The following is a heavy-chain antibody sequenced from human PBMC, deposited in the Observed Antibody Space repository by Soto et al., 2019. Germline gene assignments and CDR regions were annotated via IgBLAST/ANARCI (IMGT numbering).Heavy chain of an antibody. V-gene: IGHV4-30-4*01. CDR3: ASFPTAVIKGYFDY. J-gene: IGHJ4*02. Sequence: SETLSLTCTVSGGSISSGDYYWSWIRQPPGKGLEWIGYIYYSGSTYYNPSLKSRVTIPVDTSKNQFSLKLSSVTAADTAVYYCASFPTAVIKGYFDYWGQGTLVTVSS. CDR2: IYYSGST. CDR1: GGSISSGDYY.